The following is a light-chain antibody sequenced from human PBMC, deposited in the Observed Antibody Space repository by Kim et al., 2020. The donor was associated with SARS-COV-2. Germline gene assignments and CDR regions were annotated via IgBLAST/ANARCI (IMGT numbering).Light chain of an antibody. Sequence: DIQMTQSPCTLYASVGDRVTITCRASRNVDDYLAWYQQKPGGASKLLIFKASTLKSGVPSRFGGSGSGTEFTLTTSSLQPDDFGTYYCQQYRSYPWTFGEGNKVHIK. J-gene: IGKJ1*01. CDR1: RNVDDY. CDR2: KAS. V-gene: IGKV1-5*03. CDR3: QQYRSYPWT.